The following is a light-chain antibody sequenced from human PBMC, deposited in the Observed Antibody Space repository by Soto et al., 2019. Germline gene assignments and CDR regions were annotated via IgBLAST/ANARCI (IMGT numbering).Light chain of an antibody. J-gene: IGKJ1*01. Sequence: DIQMTQSPSTLSASVGDRVTITCRASQSISSLLAWYQQKPGKAPKLLIYDASSLESGVPSRFSGSGSGTEFTLTISSLQPDDFATYYCQKYNSYAWTFGQGTKVEIK. CDR1: QSISSL. CDR3: QKYNSYAWT. CDR2: DAS. V-gene: IGKV1-5*01.